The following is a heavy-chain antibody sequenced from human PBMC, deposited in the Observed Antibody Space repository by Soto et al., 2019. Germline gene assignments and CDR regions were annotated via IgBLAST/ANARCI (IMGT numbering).Heavy chain of an antibody. CDR1: GGTFSVYS. J-gene: IGHJ5*02. Sequence: KSSETLSLTCAAYGGTFSVYSWSWIRQLPGKGLEWIGSINHSGITHYNPSLESRVSMSVDSSKNQFSLKLDSVTAAGTAGYCCARENHPRVAIDVRKLKSSWWFDPWGQGTLVSVSS. V-gene: IGHV4-34*01. CDR2: INHSGIT. CDR3: ARENHPRVAIDVRKLKSSWWFDP.